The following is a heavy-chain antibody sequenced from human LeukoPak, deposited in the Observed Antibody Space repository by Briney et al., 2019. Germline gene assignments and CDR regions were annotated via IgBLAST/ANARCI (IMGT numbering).Heavy chain of an antibody. J-gene: IGHJ4*02. CDR3: AREGAHPVYDV. Sequence: SETLSLTCTVSGDSIGSGGNFWTWLRQHPGKGLEYIGYIYHTGTASYNPSLKSRVVISVNTSTKQFSLRLSSVTAADTAVYFCAREGAHPVYDVWGPGILVTVPS. V-gene: IGHV4-31*03. CDR1: GDSIGSGGNF. CDR2: IYHTGTA. D-gene: IGHD5/OR15-5a*01.